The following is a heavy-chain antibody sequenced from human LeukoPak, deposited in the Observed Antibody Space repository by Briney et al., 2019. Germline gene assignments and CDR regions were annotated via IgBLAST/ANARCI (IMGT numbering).Heavy chain of an antibody. CDR3: ARGGCSGGSCYYYFDY. J-gene: IGHJ4*02. Sequence: ASVKVSCKASGYTFTDYYIHWVRQAPGQGLEWMGRINPNSGDTNYAQKFQGRVTMTRDTSISTAYMELSRLRSVDTAVYYCARGGCSGGSCYYYFDYWGQGTLVTVSS. CDR2: INPNSGDT. CDR1: GYTFTDYY. D-gene: IGHD2-15*01. V-gene: IGHV1-2*06.